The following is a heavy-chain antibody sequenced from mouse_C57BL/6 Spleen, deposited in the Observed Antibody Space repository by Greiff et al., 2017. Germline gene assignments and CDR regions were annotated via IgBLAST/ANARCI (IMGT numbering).Heavy chain of an antibody. V-gene: IGHV1-52*01. CDR2: IDPSDSET. CDR1: GYTFTSYW. D-gene: IGHD1-1*01. J-gene: IGHJ4*01. CDR3: ARLGYYGNYAMDY. Sequence: QVQLQQPGAELVRPGSSVKLSCKASGYTFTSYWMHWVKQRPIQGLEWIGNIDPSDSETHYNQKFKDKATLTVDKSSSTAYMQLSSLTSEDSAVYDCARLGYYGNYAMDYWGQGTSVTVSS.